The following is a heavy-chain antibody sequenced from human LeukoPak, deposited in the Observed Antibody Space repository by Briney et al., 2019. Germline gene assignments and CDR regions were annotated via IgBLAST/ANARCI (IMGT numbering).Heavy chain of an antibody. CDR3: ARGDPNSGEDY. D-gene: IGHD7-27*01. Sequence: KPSETLSLTCTVSGGSISSGGYYWSWIRQHPGKGLEWIGYIYYSGSTYYNPSLKSRVTISVDTSKNQFSLKLSSVTAADTAVYYCARGDPNSGEDYWGQGTLSPSPQ. V-gene: IGHV4-31*03. J-gene: IGHJ4*02. CDR2: IYYSGST. CDR1: GGSISSGGYY.